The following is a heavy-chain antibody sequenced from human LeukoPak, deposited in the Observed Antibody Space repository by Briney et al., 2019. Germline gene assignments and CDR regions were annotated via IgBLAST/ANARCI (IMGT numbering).Heavy chain of an antibody. CDR2: IIPIFGTA. CDR3: ARRGYSSGWGFDY. D-gene: IGHD6-19*01. J-gene: IGHJ4*02. Sequence: ASVKVSCKASGGTFSSYAISWVRQAPGQGLEWMGGIIPIFGTANYAQKFQGRVTITADESTSTAYMELSSLRSEDTAVYYCARRGYSSGWGFDYWGQGTLVTVSS. CDR1: GGTFSSYA. V-gene: IGHV1-69*13.